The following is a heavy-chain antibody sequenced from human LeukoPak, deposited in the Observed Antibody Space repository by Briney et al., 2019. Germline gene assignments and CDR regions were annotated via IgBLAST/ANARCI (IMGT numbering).Heavy chain of an antibody. D-gene: IGHD5-18*01. CDR3: ARDRLYSYGHYGMDV. CDR1: GYTFTSYG. Sequence: GASVKVSCKASGYTFTSYGISWVRQAPGQGLEWMGWISAYNGDRDYVQKLQGRVTMTTDTSTSTAYMELRSLTSDDKAVYYCARDRLYSYGHYGMDVWGQGTTVTVSS. V-gene: IGHV1-18*01. J-gene: IGHJ6*02. CDR2: ISAYNGDR.